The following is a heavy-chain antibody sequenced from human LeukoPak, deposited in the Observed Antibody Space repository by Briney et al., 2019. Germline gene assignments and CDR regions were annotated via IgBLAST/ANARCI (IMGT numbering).Heavy chain of an antibody. CDR2: ISWNSGRI. J-gene: IGHJ6*02. V-gene: IGHV3-9*01. D-gene: IGHD5-12*01. CDR1: GFTFDDYA. Sequence: GGSLRLSCAASGFTFDDYAMHWVRQAPGKGLEWVSGISWNSGRIGYADSVKGRFTISRDNAKNSLYPQMNSLRTEDTALYYCAKDIGDSNAKLVATPKFGYYYYGMDVWGQGTTVIVS. CDR3: AKDIGDSNAKLVATPKFGYYYYGMDV.